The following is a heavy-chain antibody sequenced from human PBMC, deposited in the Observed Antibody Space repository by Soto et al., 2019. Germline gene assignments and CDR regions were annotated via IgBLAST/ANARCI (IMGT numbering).Heavy chain of an antibody. CDR1: GFTFSSYS. J-gene: IGHJ6*02. D-gene: IGHD6-13*01. V-gene: IGHV3-21*01. CDR3: ARDGGAAAGTWRNTNYYYYYGMDV. Sequence: GGSLRLSCAASGFTFSSYSMNWVRQAPGKGLEWVSSISSSSSYIYYADSVKGRFTISRDNAKNSLYLQMNSLRAEDTAVYYCARDGGAAAGTWRNTNYYYYYGMDVWGQGTTVTVSS. CDR2: ISSSSSYI.